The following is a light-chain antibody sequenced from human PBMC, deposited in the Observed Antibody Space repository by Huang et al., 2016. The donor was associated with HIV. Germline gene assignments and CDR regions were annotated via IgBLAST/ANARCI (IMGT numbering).Light chain of an antibody. Sequence: EIVMTQSPATLSVSPGERVTLSCRASQSVRSNLAGYQQKAGQAPRLLIYDASNRATDIPARFSGSGAGTEFTLTISSLQSEDFAVYYCQYYNNWPIMYTFGQGTKLEV. CDR1: QSVRSN. CDR2: DAS. V-gene: IGKV3-15*01. CDR3: QYYNNWPIMYT. J-gene: IGKJ2*01.